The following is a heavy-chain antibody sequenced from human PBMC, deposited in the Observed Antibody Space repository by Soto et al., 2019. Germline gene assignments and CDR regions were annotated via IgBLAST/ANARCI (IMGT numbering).Heavy chain of an antibody. D-gene: IGHD6-19*01. Sequence: ASVEGSCKASGYTFTSYGICWVRQAPGKGLEWMGGFDPEDGEKIYAQKFQGRVTMTEDTSTDTAYMELSSLRSEDTAVYYCATERVSSSGWQPSNYWGQGTLVTVSS. CDR2: FDPEDGEK. CDR3: ATERVSSSGWQPSNY. V-gene: IGHV1-24*01. J-gene: IGHJ4*02. CDR1: GYTFTSYG.